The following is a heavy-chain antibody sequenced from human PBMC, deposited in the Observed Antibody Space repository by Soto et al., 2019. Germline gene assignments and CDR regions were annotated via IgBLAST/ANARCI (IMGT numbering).Heavy chain of an antibody. CDR2: ISYDGSNK. D-gene: IGHD2-2*01. Sequence: GGSLRLSCAASGFTFSSYAMHWVRQAPGKGLEWVAVISYDGSNKYYADSVKGRFTISRDNSKNTLYLQMNSLRAEDTAVYYCARADHSXGLDLESDQPLLTNLDYWGQGTLVTVSS. CDR1: GFTFSSYA. J-gene: IGHJ4*02. CDR3: ARADHSXGLDLESDQPLLTNLDY. V-gene: IGHV3-30-3*01.